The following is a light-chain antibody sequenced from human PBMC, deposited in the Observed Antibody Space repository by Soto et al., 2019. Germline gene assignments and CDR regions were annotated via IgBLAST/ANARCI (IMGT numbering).Light chain of an antibody. Sequence: QAVVTQPPSVSGAPGQRVTISCTGSSSNIGAHYDVHWYQQLPGTAPKLLIYGITNRPSGVPDRFSGSKSGTSASLAITGLQAEDEADYYCQSYDSSLSGSVVFGGGTKLTVL. J-gene: IGLJ3*02. CDR2: GIT. CDR3: QSYDSSLSGSVV. V-gene: IGLV1-40*01. CDR1: SSNIGAHYD.